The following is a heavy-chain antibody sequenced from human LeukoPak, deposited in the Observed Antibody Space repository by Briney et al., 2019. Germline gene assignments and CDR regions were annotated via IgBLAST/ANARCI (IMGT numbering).Heavy chain of an antibody. CDR3: ARRGGTSEEYDY. V-gene: IGHV5-51*01. CDR1: GYSFTNYW. J-gene: IGHJ4*02. D-gene: IGHD4-23*01. CDR2: IYPGDSDT. Sequence: GESLKISCKGFGYSFTNYWIGWVRQMPGKGLEWVGIIYPGDSDTRYSPSFQGQVTISADKSISTAYLQWSTLKASDSAMYYCARRGGTSEEYDYWGQGTLVTVSS.